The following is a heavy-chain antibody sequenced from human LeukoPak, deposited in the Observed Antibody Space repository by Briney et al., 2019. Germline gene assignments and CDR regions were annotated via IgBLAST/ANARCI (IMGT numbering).Heavy chain of an antibody. D-gene: IGHD5-24*01. J-gene: IGHJ5*02. CDR1: GFTVSSNY. CDR3: ARDGSAGMATTNWFDP. V-gene: IGHV3-66*02. Sequence: GGSLRLSCAASGFTVSSNYMSWVRQAPGKGLEWVSVIYSGGSTYYADSVKGRFTISRDNSKNTLYLQMNSLRAEDTAVYYCARDGSAGMATTNWFDPWGQGTLVTVSS. CDR2: IYSGGST.